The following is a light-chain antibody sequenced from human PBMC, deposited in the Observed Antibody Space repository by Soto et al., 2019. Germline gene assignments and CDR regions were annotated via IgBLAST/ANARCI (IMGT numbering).Light chain of an antibody. CDR3: QQYNNWPPWT. V-gene: IGKV3-15*01. CDR1: QRVSIS. Sequence: EIVMTQSPATLSVSPGERATLSCRASQRVSISLAWYQQKPGHAPTRLLYDASTRAAGSTDRFSGSRSETEFTLTISSLQSEDYAIYYCQQYNNWPPWTFGQGTKVDIK. CDR2: DAS. J-gene: IGKJ1*01.